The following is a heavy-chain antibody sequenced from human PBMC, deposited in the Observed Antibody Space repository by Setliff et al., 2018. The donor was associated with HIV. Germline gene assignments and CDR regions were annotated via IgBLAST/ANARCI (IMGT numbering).Heavy chain of an antibody. Sequence: PSETLSLTCTVSGGSISRRDYCWGWIRQPPGKGLEWIGSVYYTWDTYYNPSLKSRVTVSVDTSKNQFSLKLSSVTAADTAVYYCARHSIAVVIGVPERDDAFDIWGHGTMVTVS. CDR3: ARHSIAVVIGVPERDDAFDI. J-gene: IGHJ3*02. D-gene: IGHD2-21*01. CDR1: GGSISRRDYC. V-gene: IGHV4-39*01. CDR2: VYYTWDT.